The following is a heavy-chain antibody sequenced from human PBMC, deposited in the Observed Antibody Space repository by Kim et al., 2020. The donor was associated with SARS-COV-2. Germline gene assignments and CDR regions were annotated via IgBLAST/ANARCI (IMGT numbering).Heavy chain of an antibody. D-gene: IGHD3-22*01. Sequence: GGSLRLSCSASGFTFSSYAMHWVRQAPGKGLEYVSAISSNGGSTYYADSVKGRFTISRDNSKNTLYLQMSSLRAEDTAVYYCVKGSDYDSSGLDYWGQGTLVTVSS. V-gene: IGHV3-64D*06. J-gene: IGHJ4*02. CDR2: ISSNGGST. CDR1: GFTFSSYA. CDR3: VKGSDYDSSGLDY.